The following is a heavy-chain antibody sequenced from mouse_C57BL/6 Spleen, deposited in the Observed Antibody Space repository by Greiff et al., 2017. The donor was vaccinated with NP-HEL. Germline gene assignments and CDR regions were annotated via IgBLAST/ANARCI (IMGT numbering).Heavy chain of an antibody. CDR2: IHPNSGST. D-gene: IGHD2-5*01. CDR3: ARSNYSNTGGFAY. Sequence: QVQLQQPGAELVKPGASVKLSCKASGYTFTSYWMQWVKQRPGQGLEWIGMIHPNSGSTKYNEKFKSKATLTVDKSSSTAYMPLSSLTSEDSAVYYCARSNYSNTGGFAYWGQGTLVTVSA. CDR1: GYTFTSYW. J-gene: IGHJ3*01. V-gene: IGHV1-64*01.